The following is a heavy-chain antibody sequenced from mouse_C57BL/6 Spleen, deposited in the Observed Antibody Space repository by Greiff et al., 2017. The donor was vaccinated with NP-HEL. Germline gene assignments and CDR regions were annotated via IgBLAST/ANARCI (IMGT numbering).Heavy chain of an antibody. V-gene: IGHV1-5*01. J-gene: IGHJ1*03. Sequence: EGQLQQSGTVLARPGASVKMSCKTSGYTFTSYWMHWVKQRPGQGLEWIGAIYPGNSDTSYNQKFKGKAKLTAVTSASTAYMELSSLTNEDSAVYYCTRWGGSSYDWYFDVWGTGTTVTVSS. D-gene: IGHD1-1*01. CDR2: IYPGNSDT. CDR3: TRWGGSSYDWYFDV. CDR1: GYTFTSYW.